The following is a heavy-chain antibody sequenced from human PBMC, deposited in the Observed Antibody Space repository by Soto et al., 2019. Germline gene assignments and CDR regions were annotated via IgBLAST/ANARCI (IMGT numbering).Heavy chain of an antibody. J-gene: IGHJ6*02. Sequence: LRLSCAASGFTFSSYSMNWVRQAPGKGLEWVSSISSSSSYIYYADSVKGRFTISRDNAKNSLYLQMNSLRAEDTAVYYCARDRAAAAGTMDYYYGMDVWGQGTTVTVSS. CDR1: GFTFSSYS. V-gene: IGHV3-21*01. D-gene: IGHD6-13*01. CDR3: ARDRAAAAGTMDYYYGMDV. CDR2: ISSSSSYI.